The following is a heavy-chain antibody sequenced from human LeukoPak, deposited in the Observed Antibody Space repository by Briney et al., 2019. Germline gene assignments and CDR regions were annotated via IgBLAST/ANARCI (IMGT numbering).Heavy chain of an antibody. CDR1: GFTFSSYG. CDR3: AKDGSYYGSGGYYNRAYCYYYYMDV. V-gene: IGHV3-33*06. D-gene: IGHD3-10*01. CDR2: IWFDGSNK. J-gene: IGHJ6*03. Sequence: GGSLRLSCAASGFTFSSYGMHWVRQAPGKGLEWVAVIWFDGSNKYYADSVKGRFTISRDNSKNTLYLQMNSLRAEDTAVYYCAKDGSYYGSGGYYNRAYCYYYYMDVWGKGTTVTVSS.